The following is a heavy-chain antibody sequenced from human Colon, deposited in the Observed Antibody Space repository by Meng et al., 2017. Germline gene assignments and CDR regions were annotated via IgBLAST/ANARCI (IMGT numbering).Heavy chain of an antibody. CDR3: ARHISILGQRGFDY. CDR2: FFHTGRT. D-gene: IGHD3/OR15-3a*01. V-gene: IGHV4-4*02. Sequence: VQLQESGRGLVTRSGTLSLPWAVAGGSISSNWWSWGRQPPGKGLEWIGEFFHTGRTNYDPSLKSRVTISVDKSNNQFSLKLTSVTAADTAVYYCARHISILGQRGFDYWGQGTLVTVSS. J-gene: IGHJ4*02. CDR1: GGSISSNW.